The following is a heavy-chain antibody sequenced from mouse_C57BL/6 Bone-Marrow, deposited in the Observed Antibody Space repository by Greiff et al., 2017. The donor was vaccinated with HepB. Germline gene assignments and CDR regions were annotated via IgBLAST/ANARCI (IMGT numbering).Heavy chain of an antibody. CDR3: AKTLLLSYAMDY. J-gene: IGHJ4*01. D-gene: IGHD1-2*01. Sequence: QVQLQQSGPGLVQPSQSLSITCTVSGFSLTSYGVHWVRQPPGKGLEWLGVIWRGGSTDYNAAFMSRLSITKDNSKSQVFFKMNSLQADDTAIYYCAKTLLLSYAMDYWGQGTSVTVSS. CDR1: GFSLTSYG. V-gene: IGHV2-5*01. CDR2: IWRGGST.